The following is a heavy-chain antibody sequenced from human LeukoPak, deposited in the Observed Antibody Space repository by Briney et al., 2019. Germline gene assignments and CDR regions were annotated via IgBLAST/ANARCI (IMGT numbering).Heavy chain of an antibody. J-gene: IGHJ4*02. CDR3: AKRHTLTPLPGNYFDY. CDR1: GFTFSDYT. V-gene: IGHV3-23*01. CDR2: MTRDGRT. Sequence: GGALTLSCAPSGFTFSDYTMTWVRQAPREGLEWVSSMTRDGRTFYADSVQGRFTISRDHSKSTLYLQMNSLRAEDTAVYYCAKRHTLTPLPGNYFDYWGRGTLVTVSS. D-gene: IGHD3-9*01.